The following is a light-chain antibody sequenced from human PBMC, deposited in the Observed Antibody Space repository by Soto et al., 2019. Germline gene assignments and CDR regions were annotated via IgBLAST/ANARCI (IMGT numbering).Light chain of an antibody. Sequence: EIRMTQSASTLCGSVGDRVSMXCRASQTFSSGFAWYQQKPGKAPKPLIYKASTLKRGGPSRFSGSGSATEFTRTISSLQPEDFATYYGQHYNSYSEAFGQGTKVDIK. CDR2: KAS. V-gene: IGKV1-5*03. J-gene: IGKJ1*01. CDR3: QHYNSYSEA. CDR1: QTFSSG.